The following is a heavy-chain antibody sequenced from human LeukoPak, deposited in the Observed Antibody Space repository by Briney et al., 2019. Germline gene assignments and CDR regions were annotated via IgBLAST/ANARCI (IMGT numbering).Heavy chain of an antibody. CDR2: INHSGST. CDR3: ARGLMVRGIGYYFDY. V-gene: IGHV4-34*01. J-gene: IGHJ4*02. D-gene: IGHD3-10*01. CDR1: GGSFSGYY. Sequence: SETLSLTCAVHGGSFSGYYWSWIRQPPGKGLEWIGEINHSGSTNYNPSLKSRVTISVDTSKNQFSLKLSSVTAADTAVYYCARGLMVRGIGYYFDYWGQGTLVTVSS.